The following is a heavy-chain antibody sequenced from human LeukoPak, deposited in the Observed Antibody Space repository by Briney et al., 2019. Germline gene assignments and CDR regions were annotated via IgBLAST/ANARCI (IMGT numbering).Heavy chain of an antibody. J-gene: IGHJ5*02. CDR3: ARDSKAGTTNWFDP. CDR1: GGSISSGGYY. D-gene: IGHD1-7*01. CDR2: IYYSGST. Sequence: PSETLSLTCTVSGGSISSGGYYWSWIRQHPRKGLEWIGYIYYSGSTYYNPSLKSRVTISLDTSKNQFSLKLSSVTAADTAVYYCARDSKAGTTNWFDPWGQGTLVTVSS. V-gene: IGHV4-31*03.